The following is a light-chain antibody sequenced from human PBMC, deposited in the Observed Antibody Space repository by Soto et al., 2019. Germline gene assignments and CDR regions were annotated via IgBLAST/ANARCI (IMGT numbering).Light chain of an antibody. CDR1: QSVSSSY. J-gene: IGKJ5*01. Sequence: EIVLTQSQGTPSLSPGERANLXWRASQSVSSSYIAWYQQRPGQTPSLLIYGASTRATGIPDRFSGSGSGTHFTLTTSRLEPGDFAVYYCQHFGGTTSTFGQGTRLEIK. CDR2: GAS. V-gene: IGKV3-20*01. CDR3: QHFGGTTST.